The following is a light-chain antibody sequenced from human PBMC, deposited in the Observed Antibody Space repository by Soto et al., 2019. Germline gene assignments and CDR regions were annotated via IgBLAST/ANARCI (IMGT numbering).Light chain of an antibody. J-gene: IGKJ1*01. Sequence: DIQMTQSPSTLSASVGDRVTITCRASQSISSWLAWYQQKPGKAPKLLIYKASSLESGVPSMFSGSGSGTEFTLTISSLQPDDFATYYCQQYNSYWWTFGQGTKVEIK. V-gene: IGKV1-5*03. CDR2: KAS. CDR3: QQYNSYWWT. CDR1: QSISSW.